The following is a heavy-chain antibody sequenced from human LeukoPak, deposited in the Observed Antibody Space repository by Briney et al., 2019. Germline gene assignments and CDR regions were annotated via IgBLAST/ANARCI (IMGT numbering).Heavy chain of an antibody. V-gene: IGHV3-23*01. CDR3: AKPQSAQSPRYCTGGSCPYYFDS. CDR2: ISTTGIGT. D-gene: IGHD2-15*01. CDR1: GFAFSTYA. J-gene: IGHJ4*02. Sequence: GGSLRLSCAASGFAFSTYAMSWVRQAPGKGLEWVSVISTTGIGTYYAHSAKGRFTISRDNSKSTLSLQMTSLRAEDTALYYCAKPQSAQSPRYCTGGSCPYYFDSWGQGTLVTVSS.